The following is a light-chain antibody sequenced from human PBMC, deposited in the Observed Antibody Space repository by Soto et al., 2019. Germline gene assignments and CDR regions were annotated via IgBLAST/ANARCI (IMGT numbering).Light chain of an antibody. Sequence: QSVLTQPPSVSAAPGQKVTISCSGSSSNIGNNYVFWYQQLPGTAPKLLIYDNNKRPSGIPDRFPGSKSGTSATLGITGLQTGDEADYYCGAWDGSLGAVVFGGGTKLTVL. CDR3: GAWDGSLGAVV. CDR2: DNN. J-gene: IGLJ2*01. CDR1: SSNIGNNY. V-gene: IGLV1-51*01.